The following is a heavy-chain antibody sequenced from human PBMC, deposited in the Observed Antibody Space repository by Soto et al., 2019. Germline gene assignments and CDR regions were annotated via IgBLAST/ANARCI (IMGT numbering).Heavy chain of an antibody. Sequence: QVQLQESGPGLVKPSQTLSLTCTVSGGSISSGDYYWSWIRQPPGKGLEWIGYIYYSGSTYYNPSLKRRITISVDTSKNQFSLKLSSVTAADTAVYYCAREGGGVPYYGMDVWGQGTTVTVSS. D-gene: IGHD2-21*01. CDR3: AREGGGVPYYGMDV. CDR2: IYYSGST. J-gene: IGHJ6*02. V-gene: IGHV4-30-4*01. CDR1: GGSISSGDYY.